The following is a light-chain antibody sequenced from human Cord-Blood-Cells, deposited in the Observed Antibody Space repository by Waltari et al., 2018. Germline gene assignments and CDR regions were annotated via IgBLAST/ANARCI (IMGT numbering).Light chain of an antibody. Sequence: DIQMTQSPSSLSASLGDRVTSTCRASQSISRYLNWYQQKPGKAHKLLIYAASSLQSGVPSRFSGSGSGTDFTLTISSLQPEDFATYYCQQSYSTPFTFGPGTKVDIK. J-gene: IGKJ3*01. CDR1: QSISRY. CDR2: AAS. V-gene: IGKV1-39*01. CDR3: QQSYSTPFT.